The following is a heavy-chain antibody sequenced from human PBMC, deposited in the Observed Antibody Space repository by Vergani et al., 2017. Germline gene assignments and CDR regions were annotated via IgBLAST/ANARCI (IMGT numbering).Heavy chain of an antibody. Sequence: QVQLQESGPGLVKPSETLSLTCAVSGYSISSGYYWGWIRQPPGKGLEWIGSIYHSGSTYYNPSLKSRVTISVDTSKNRFSLKLSSVTAADTAVYYCARDLGITIFGVVSQAGFDPWGQGTLVTVSS. CDR3: ARDLGITIFGVVSQAGFDP. D-gene: IGHD3-3*01. V-gene: IGHV4-38-2*02. CDR2: IYHSGST. CDR1: GYSISSGYY. J-gene: IGHJ5*02.